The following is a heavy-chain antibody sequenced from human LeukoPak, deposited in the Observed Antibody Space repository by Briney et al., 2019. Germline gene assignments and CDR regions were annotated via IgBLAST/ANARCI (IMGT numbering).Heavy chain of an antibody. D-gene: IGHD6-13*01. CDR1: GGSISSSSYY. J-gene: IGHJ4*02. Sequence: SETLSLTCTVSGGSISSSSYYWSWTRQPPGKGLEWIGYIDYTGSTSYNPSLKSRVTISLDTSKNQFSLKLSSVAAADTAVYYCAKGVAAAGTPDWGQGTLVTVSS. CDR2: IDYTGST. CDR3: AKGVAAAGTPD. V-gene: IGHV4-61*01.